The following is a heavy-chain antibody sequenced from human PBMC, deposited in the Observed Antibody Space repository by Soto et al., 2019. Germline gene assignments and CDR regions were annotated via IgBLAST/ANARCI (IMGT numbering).Heavy chain of an antibody. CDR2: IPYDGSNK. V-gene: IGHV3-30-3*01. J-gene: IGHJ3*02. D-gene: IGHD3-9*01. CDR1: GFTFSSYA. Sequence: PGGSLRLSCAASGFTFSSYAMHWVRQAPGKGLEWVAVIPYDGSNKYYADSVKGRFTISRDNSKNTLYLQMNSLRAEDTAVYYCARVGTGSSTPLDIWGQGTMVTVSS. CDR3: ARVGTGSSTPLDI.